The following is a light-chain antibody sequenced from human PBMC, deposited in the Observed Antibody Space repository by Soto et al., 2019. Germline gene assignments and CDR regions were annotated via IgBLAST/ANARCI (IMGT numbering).Light chain of an antibody. CDR1: SSNIGNYY. V-gene: IGLV1-51*02. CDR2: END. Sequence: QSVLTQPPSVSAAPGQKVTMSCSGVSSNIGNYYVSWHQQLPGTAPKLLIYENDKRPSGIPDRFSGSKSGTSATLGITGLQTGDESDYYCGTWDSSLSIFVFGTGTKLTV. J-gene: IGLJ1*01. CDR3: GTWDSSLSIFV.